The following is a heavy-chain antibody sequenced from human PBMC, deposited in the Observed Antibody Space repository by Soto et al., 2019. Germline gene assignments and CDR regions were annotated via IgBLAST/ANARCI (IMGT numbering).Heavy chain of an antibody. V-gene: IGHV4-34*01. CDR1: GGSFSGYY. D-gene: IGHD2-2*01. CDR2: INHSGST. Sequence: SETLSLTSAVYGGSFSGYYWSWIRQPPGKGLEWIGEINHSGSTNYNPSLKSRVTISVDTSKNQFSLKLSSVTAADTAVYYCARGIPAAIIYYMDVWGKGTTVTVSS. CDR3: ARGIPAAIIYYMDV. J-gene: IGHJ6*03.